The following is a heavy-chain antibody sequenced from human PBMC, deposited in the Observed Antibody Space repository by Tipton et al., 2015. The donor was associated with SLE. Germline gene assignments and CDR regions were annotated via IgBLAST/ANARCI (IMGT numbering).Heavy chain of an antibody. CDR1: GYTFTNYA. D-gene: IGHD6-13*01. CDR3: ARVGYSTSWYYYY. J-gene: IGHJ4*02. CDR2: ISTYNGKT. V-gene: IGHV1-18*01. Sequence: QLVQSGAEMKKPGASVKVSCKASGYTFTNYAITWVRQAPGEGLEWMGWISTYNGKTNYAQKLQGRVTMTTDKFTRTVYMELRSLRSDDTAVYYCARVGYSTSWYYYYWGQGTLVTVSS.